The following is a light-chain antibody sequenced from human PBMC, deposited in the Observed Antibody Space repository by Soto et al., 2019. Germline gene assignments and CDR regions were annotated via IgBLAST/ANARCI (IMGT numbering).Light chain of an antibody. CDR1: QGVSHNY. V-gene: IGKV3-20*01. CDR3: QQYGNSPWT. Sequence: IVLTQSPGTLSLSPGETVTLSCRASQGVSHNYVAWYQQKPGQAPSLLIFGASTRATGIPDRISGSGSGTDFTLTISRLEPEDFAVYYCQQYGNSPWTFGQGTKVEIK. CDR2: GAS. J-gene: IGKJ1*01.